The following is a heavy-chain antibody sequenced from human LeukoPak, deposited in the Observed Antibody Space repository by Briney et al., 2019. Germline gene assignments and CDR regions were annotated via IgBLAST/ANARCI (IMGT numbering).Heavy chain of an antibody. Sequence: VGSLRLSCAASGFTLSSYSMSWVRQAPGKGLEWVSYISSSSSTIYYADSVKGRFTISRDNAKNSLYLQMNSLRAEDTAVYYCARRYSMSDDWRQGTPVTVSS. CDR2: ISSSSSTI. CDR3: ARRYSMSDD. D-gene: IGHD1-26*01. CDR1: GFTLSSYS. J-gene: IGHJ4*02. V-gene: IGHV3-48*01.